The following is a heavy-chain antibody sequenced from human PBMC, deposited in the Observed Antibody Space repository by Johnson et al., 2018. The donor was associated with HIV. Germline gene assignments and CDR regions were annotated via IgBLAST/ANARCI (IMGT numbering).Heavy chain of an antibody. CDR3: ARATYYDSRDDAFDI. CDR2: IYSGGST. D-gene: IGHD3-22*01. CDR1: GFTVSSNY. J-gene: IGHJ3*02. V-gene: IGHV3-66*02. Sequence: VQLVESGGGLVQPGGSLRLSCAASGFTVSSNYMSWVRQAPGKGLEWVSVIYSGGSTYYADSVKGRFTISRDNSKNTLYLQMNSLRAEDTAVYYCARATYYDSRDDAFDIWGQGTMVTVSS.